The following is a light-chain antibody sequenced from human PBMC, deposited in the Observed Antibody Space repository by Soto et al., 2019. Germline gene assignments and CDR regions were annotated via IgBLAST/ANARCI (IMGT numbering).Light chain of an antibody. V-gene: IGKV1-27*01. CDR3: QKYNSART. J-gene: IGKJ1*01. Sequence: DSQMTQSPSSLSASVGDRVTITCRASQGISNYLAWYQQKPGKVPKLLIYAASTLQSGVPSRFSGSGSGTDFTLTISSLQPEDVATYYCQKYNSARTFGQRTKVDIK. CDR2: AAS. CDR1: QGISNY.